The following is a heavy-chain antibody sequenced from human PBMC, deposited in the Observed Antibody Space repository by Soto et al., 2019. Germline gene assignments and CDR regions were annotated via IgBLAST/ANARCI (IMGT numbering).Heavy chain of an antibody. D-gene: IGHD6-13*01. V-gene: IGHV3-74*03. J-gene: IGHJ5*02. CDR2: INTDGSVA. Sequence: GGSLRLSCAASGLTFRSYWMHWVRQAPGKGLVWVSRINTDGSVAMYADSVKGRFTISRDNSKNTLYLQMNSLRAEDTAVYYCAREKAAAHNWFDPWGQGTLVTVSS. CDR3: AREKAAAHNWFDP. CDR1: GLTFRSYW.